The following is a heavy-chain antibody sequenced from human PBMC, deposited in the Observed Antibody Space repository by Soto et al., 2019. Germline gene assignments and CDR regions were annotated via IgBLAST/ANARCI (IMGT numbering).Heavy chain of an antibody. CDR2: IIPIFGTA. J-gene: IGHJ3*02. D-gene: IGHD2-21*01. CDR1: GGTFSSYA. Sequence: QVQLVQSGAEVKKPGSSVKVSCKASGGTFSSYAISWVRQAPGQGLEWMGGIIPIFGTANYAEKFQGRVTVTADESTSTAYMELRSLRSEDRAVYYCASGVAMATTHDAFDIWGQGTMVTVSS. CDR3: ASGVAMATTHDAFDI. V-gene: IGHV1-69*12.